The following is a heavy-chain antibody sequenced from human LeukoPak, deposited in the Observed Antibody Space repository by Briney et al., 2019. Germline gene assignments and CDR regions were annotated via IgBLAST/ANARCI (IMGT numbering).Heavy chain of an antibody. D-gene: IGHD3-16*01. J-gene: IGHJ4*02. V-gene: IGHV3-30*18. Sequence: PGGSLRLSCAASGFTFSSYGMHWVRQAPGKGLEWVAVISYDGSNKYYADSVKGRFTISRDNSKNTLYLQMNSLRAEDTAVYYCAKVGERRSQAPFDYWGQGTLVTVSS. CDR2: ISYDGSNK. CDR1: GFTFSSYG. CDR3: AKVGERRSQAPFDY.